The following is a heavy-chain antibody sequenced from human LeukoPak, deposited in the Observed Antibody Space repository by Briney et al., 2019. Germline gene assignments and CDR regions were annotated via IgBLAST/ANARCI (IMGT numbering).Heavy chain of an antibody. D-gene: IGHD4-17*01. CDR2: IIPIFGTA. Sequence: SVKVSCKASGYTFTSYYMHWVRQAPGQGLEWMGGIIPIFGTANYAQKFQGRVTITADESTSTAYMELSSLRSEDTAVYYCARGYGDYENWFDPWGQGTLVTVSS. CDR3: ARGYGDYENWFDP. CDR1: GYTFTSYY. J-gene: IGHJ5*02. V-gene: IGHV1-69*13.